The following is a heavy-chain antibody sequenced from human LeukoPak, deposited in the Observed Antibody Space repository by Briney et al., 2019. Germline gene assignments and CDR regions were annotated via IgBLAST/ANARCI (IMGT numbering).Heavy chain of an antibody. CDR3: ARDYYDSSGQTYYYYYGMDV. Sequence: PGGSLRLSCAASGFTVSSNYMSWVRQAPGKGLEWVSVIYSGGSIYYADSVKGRFTISRDDSKNTLYLQMNSLRAEDTAVYYCARDYYDSSGQTYYYYYGMDVWGQGTTVTASS. J-gene: IGHJ6*02. V-gene: IGHV3-66*01. D-gene: IGHD3-22*01. CDR1: GFTVSSNY. CDR2: IYSGGSI.